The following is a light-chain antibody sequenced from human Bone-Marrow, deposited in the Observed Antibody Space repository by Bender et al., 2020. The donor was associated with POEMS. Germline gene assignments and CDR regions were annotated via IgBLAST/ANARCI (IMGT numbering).Light chain of an antibody. J-gene: IGLJ1*01. CDR2: DDS. V-gene: IGLV3-21*02. CDR3: QVWDSKGDQTFV. CDR1: NVGTKN. Sequence: VVTQPPSVSLAPGQTASITCGGNNVGTKNVHWYQQKPGQAPVLVVHDDSDRPSGIPERFSGSNSGNTATLTISRVEVGDEADYYCQVWDSKGDQTFVFGVGTKVTVL.